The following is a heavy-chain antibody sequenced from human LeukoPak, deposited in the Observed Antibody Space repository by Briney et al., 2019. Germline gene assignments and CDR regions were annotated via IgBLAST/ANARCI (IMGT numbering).Heavy chain of an antibody. CDR1: GFTFSNYW. V-gene: IGHV3-23*01. D-gene: IGHD6-6*01. Sequence: GGSLRLSCAASGFTFSNYWMSWVRQAPGKGLEWVSAISGSGGSTYYADSVKGRFTISRDNSKNTLYLQMNSPRAEDTAVYYCAKDYEYSSSSMGFDYWGQGTLVTVSS. J-gene: IGHJ4*02. CDR2: ISGSGGST. CDR3: AKDYEYSSSSMGFDY.